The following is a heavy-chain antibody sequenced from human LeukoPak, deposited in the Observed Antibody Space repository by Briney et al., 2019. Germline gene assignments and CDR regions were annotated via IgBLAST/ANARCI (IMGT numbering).Heavy chain of an antibody. V-gene: IGHV1-2*02. CDR3: ARASSGYYYGSGSYHMAY. Sequence: GASVKVSCKASGYTFTGYYMHWVRQAPGQGLEWMGWINPNSGGTNYAQKFQGRVTMTRDTSISTAYMELSRLRSDDTAVYYCARASSGYYYGSGSYHMAYWGQGTLVTVSS. J-gene: IGHJ4*02. CDR1: GYTFTGYY. CDR2: INPNSGGT. D-gene: IGHD3-10*01.